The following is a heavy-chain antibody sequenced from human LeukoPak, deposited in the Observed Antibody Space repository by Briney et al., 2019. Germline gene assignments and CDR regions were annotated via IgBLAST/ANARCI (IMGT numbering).Heavy chain of an antibody. Sequence: SETLSLTCTVSGGSISTYYRTWIRQPPGKGLEWIGYIYYTGNTNYNPSLKSRVAISVDMSKNQFSLKLKSVTAADSAVYYCVRRRAAPGEYFFDYWGQGTLVTVSS. D-gene: IGHD6-13*01. CDR1: GGSISTYY. J-gene: IGHJ4*02. V-gene: IGHV4-59*08. CDR3: VRRRAAPGEYFFDY. CDR2: IYYTGNT.